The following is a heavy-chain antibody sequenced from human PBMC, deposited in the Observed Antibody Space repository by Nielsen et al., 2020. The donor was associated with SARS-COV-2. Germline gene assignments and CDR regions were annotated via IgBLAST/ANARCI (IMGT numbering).Heavy chain of an antibody. CDR2: IYYSGST. V-gene: IGHV4-59*01. D-gene: IGHD4-17*01. Sequence: WIRQPPGKGLEWIGYIYYSGSTNYNPSLKSRVTISVDTSKNQFSPKLSSVTAADTAVYYCARGVTTVTMRFDYWGQGTLVTVSS. J-gene: IGHJ4*02. CDR3: ARGVTTVTMRFDY.